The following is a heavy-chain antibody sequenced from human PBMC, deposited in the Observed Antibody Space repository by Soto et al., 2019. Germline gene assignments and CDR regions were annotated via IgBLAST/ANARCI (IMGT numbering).Heavy chain of an antibody. CDR2: ISGSGSTM. CDR3: ARAPVYNWNYLRFDP. J-gene: IGHJ5*02. D-gene: IGHD1-7*01. Sequence: AGGSLRLSCAASAFSFSDYYMSWIRQAPGTGLEWVSYISGSGSTMYYADSVRGRFTISRDNAKNSLYLQMNSLRVEDTAVYYCARAPVYNWNYLRFDPWGQGTLVTVSS. CDR1: AFSFSDYY. V-gene: IGHV3-11*01.